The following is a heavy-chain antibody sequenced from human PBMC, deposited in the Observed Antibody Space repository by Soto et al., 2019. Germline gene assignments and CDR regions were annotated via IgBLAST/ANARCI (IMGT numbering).Heavy chain of an antibody. CDR1: GFTFSSYG. CDR2: ISYDGSNK. V-gene: IGHV3-30*18. Sequence: GGSLRLSCAASGFTFSSYGMHWVRQAPGKGLEWVAVISYDGSNKYYADSVKGRFTISRDNSKNTLYLQMNSLRAEDTAVYYCAEDPTMIVPTRGFYFDYWGQGTLVTVSS. J-gene: IGHJ4*02. D-gene: IGHD3-22*01. CDR3: AEDPTMIVPTRGFYFDY.